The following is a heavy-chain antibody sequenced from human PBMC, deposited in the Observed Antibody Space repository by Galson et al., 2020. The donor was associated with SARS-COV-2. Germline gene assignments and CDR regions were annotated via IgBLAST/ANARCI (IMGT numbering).Heavy chain of an antibody. J-gene: IGHJ2*01. CDR3: ASLSNSGTIGDWYFDL. Sequence: SVKVSCKASGGTFSSYAISWVRQAPGQGIEWMGGIIPIFGTANYAQKFQGRVTITADESTSTAYMELSSLRSEDTAVYYCASLSNSGTIGDWYFDLWGRGTLVTVSS. D-gene: IGHD1-26*01. V-gene: IGHV1-69*13. CDR1: GGTFSSYA. CDR2: IIPIFGTA.